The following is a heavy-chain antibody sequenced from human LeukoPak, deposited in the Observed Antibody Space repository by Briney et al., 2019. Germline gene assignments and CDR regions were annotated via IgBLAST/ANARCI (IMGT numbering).Heavy chain of an antibody. Sequence: SETLSLTCAVYGGSFSGYYWSWIRQPPGKGLEWIGEINHSGSTDYNPSLKSRVTISVDTFKNQFSLKLSSVTAADTAVYYCARMAAACWFDPWGQGTLVTVSS. V-gene: IGHV4-34*01. CDR3: ARMAAACWFDP. CDR1: GGSFSGYY. D-gene: IGHD6-13*01. J-gene: IGHJ5*02. CDR2: INHSGST.